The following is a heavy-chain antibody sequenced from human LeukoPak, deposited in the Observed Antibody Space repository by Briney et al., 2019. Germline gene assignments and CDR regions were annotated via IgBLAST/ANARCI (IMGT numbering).Heavy chain of an antibody. CDR3: AIRVSRYGDSVYFDY. Sequence: ASVKVSCKASGYTFTRYDINWVRQATGQGLEWMGWMNPKSGYTGHAQKFQGRVTMTEDTSTDTAYMELSSLRSEDTAVYYCAIRVSRYGDSVYFDYWGQGTLVTVSS. J-gene: IGHJ4*02. CDR2: MNPKSGYT. D-gene: IGHD4-17*01. CDR1: GYTFTRYD. V-gene: IGHV1-8*01.